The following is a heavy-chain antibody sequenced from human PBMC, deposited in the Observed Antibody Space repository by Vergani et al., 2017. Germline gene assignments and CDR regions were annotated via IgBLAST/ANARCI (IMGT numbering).Heavy chain of an antibody. CDR3: ARDGGYGGKGVDY. CDR1: GFTFSSYW. J-gene: IGHJ4*02. V-gene: IGHV3-74*01. CDR2: INSDGSST. Sequence: EVQLVESGGGLVQTGGSLRLSCAASGFTFSSYWMHWVRQAPGNGLVWVSRINSDGSSTSYADSVKGRFTISRDNAKNTLYLQMNSLRAEDTAVYYCARDGGYGGKGVDYWGQGTLVTVSS. D-gene: IGHD4-23*01.